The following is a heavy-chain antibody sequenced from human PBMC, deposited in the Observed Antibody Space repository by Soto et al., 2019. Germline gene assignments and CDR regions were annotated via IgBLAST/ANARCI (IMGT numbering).Heavy chain of an antibody. Sequence: GGSLRLSCAASGFTFSSYWMSWVRRAPGKGLEWVANIKQDGSEKYYVDSVKGRFTISRGNAKNSLYLQMNSLRAEDTAVYYCARGYPAAAPFDYWGQGTLVTVSS. J-gene: IGHJ4*02. CDR3: ARGYPAAAPFDY. V-gene: IGHV3-7*01. CDR1: GFTFSSYW. D-gene: IGHD6-13*01. CDR2: IKQDGSEK.